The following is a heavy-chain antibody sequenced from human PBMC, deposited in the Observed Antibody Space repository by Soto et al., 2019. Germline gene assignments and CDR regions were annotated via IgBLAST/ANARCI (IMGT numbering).Heavy chain of an antibody. CDR1: GFTFGDYA. V-gene: IGHV3-49*03. CDR2: IRSKAYGGTT. D-gene: IGHD2-15*01. J-gene: IGHJ5*02. CDR3: TRGYCSGGSCYNWFDP. Sequence: GGSLRLSCTASGFTFGDYAMSWFRQAPGKGLEWVGFIRSKAYGGTTEYAASVKGRFTISRDDSKSIAYLQMNSLKTEDTAVYYCTRGYCSGGSCYNWFDPWGQGTLVTVSS.